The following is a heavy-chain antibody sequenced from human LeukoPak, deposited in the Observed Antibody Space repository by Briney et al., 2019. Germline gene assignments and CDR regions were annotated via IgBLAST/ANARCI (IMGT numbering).Heavy chain of an antibody. CDR2: IIPNFGTA. J-gene: IGHJ4*02. D-gene: IGHD2-8*01. CDR3: ARVSFNEYYFDY. V-gene: IGHV1-69*05. CDR1: RGTFISYA. Sequence: SVKVSCKATRGTFISYAISWVRQAPGQGLEWMGRIIPNFGTANYAQKFQGRVTITTDESTSTAYMELSSLRSEDTAVYYCARVSFNEYYFDYWGQGTLVTVSS.